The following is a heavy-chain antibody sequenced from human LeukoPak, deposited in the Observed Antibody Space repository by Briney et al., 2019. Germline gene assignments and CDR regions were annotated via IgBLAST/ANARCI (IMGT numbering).Heavy chain of an antibody. CDR2: ISYDGINK. Sequence: GGSLRLSCTASGFSFSGYALHWVRQAPGKGLEWVTLISYDGINKNYADSVKGRFTISRDNSKNTLYLQMNSLRAEDTAVYYCARDYYDSSGSFDYWGQGTLVTVSS. J-gene: IGHJ4*02. CDR3: ARDYYDSSGSFDY. D-gene: IGHD3-22*01. CDR1: GFSFSGYA. V-gene: IGHV3-30-3*01.